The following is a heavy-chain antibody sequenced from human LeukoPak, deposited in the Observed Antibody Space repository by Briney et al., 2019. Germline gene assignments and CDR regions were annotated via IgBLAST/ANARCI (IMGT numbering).Heavy chain of an antibody. V-gene: IGHV3-48*01. CDR3: VRDPEQYSYGLDY. D-gene: IGHD5-18*01. CDR1: GFTFSRYS. CDR2: ISSSSSTI. Sequence: PGGSLRLSCAASGFTFSRYSMNWVRQAPGKGLEWVSYISSSSSTIYYADSVKGRFTISRDNAKNSLYLQMNSLRAEDTAVYYCVRDPEQYSYGLDYWGQGTLVTVSS. J-gene: IGHJ4*02.